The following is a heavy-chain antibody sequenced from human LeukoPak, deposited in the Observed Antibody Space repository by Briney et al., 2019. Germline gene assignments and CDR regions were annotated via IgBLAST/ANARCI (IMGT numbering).Heavy chain of an antibody. CDR2: ISGSGGST. CDR3: AKDLYVDTAMVTDY. D-gene: IGHD5-18*01. V-gene: IGHV3-23*01. CDR1: GFTFSSYA. Sequence: PGGSLRLSCAASGFTFSSYAMSCVRQAPGKGLEWVSAISGSGGSTYYADSVKGRFTISRDNSKNTLYLQMNSLRAEDTAVYYCAKDLYVDTAMVTDYWGQGTLVTVSS. J-gene: IGHJ4*02.